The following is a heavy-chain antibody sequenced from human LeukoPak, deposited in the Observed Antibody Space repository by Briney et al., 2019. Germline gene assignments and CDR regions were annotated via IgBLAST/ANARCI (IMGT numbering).Heavy chain of an antibody. CDR2: ISGSGGST. CDR3: ANGPGIAAAGNDY. V-gene: IGHV3-23*01. D-gene: IGHD6-13*01. J-gene: IGHJ4*02. Sequence: TWGSLRLSCAASGFTFSSYDMRWVRQAPGKGLEWVSAISGSGGSTYYADSVKGRFTISRDTSKNTLYLQMSSLRAEDTAVSYCANGPGIAAAGNDYWGQGSLVTVSS. CDR1: GFTFSSYD.